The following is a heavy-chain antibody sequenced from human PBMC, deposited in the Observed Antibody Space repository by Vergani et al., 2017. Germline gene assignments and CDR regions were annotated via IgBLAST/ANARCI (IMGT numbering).Heavy chain of an antibody. D-gene: IGHD2-15*01. V-gene: IGHV4-4*09. CDR3: ARLYCSGGSCYLDY. J-gene: IGHJ4*02. Sequence: QVQLQQWGAGLLKPSETLSLTCTVSGGSISSHYWSWIRQPPGKGLEWIGYIYTSGSTNYNPSLKSRVTISVDTSKTKFSLKLSSVTAADTAVYYCARLYCSGGSCYLDYWGQGTLVTVSS. CDR1: GGSISSHY. CDR2: IYTSGST.